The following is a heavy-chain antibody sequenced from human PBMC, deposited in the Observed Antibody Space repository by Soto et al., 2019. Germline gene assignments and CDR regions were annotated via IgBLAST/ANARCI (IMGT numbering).Heavy chain of an antibody. CDR3: ARIIMYYDFWNGYDRFDA. CDR1: GGTFSSYT. J-gene: IGHJ5*02. CDR2: IIPNLGIT. Sequence: VASVKVSCKASGGTFSSYTISWVRQAPGQGLEWMGRIIPNLGITNYAQKFQGRVTITADKSTSTAYMELRSLRSEDTAVYYCARIIMYYDFWNGYDRFDAWGQGTQVTVSS. D-gene: IGHD3-3*01. V-gene: IGHV1-69*02.